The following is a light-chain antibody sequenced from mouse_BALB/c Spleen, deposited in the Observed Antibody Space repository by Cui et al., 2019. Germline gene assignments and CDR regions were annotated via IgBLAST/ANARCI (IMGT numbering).Light chain of an antibody. CDR2: AAT. V-gene: IGKV12-46*01. Sequence: DIQMTQSPASLSVSMGETGTITCRASENIYSNLAWYQQKQGKSPQLLVYAATNLADGVPSRFSGSGSGTQYSLKINSLQSEDFGSYYCQHFWGTPYTFGGGTKLEIK. CDR1: ENIYSN. J-gene: IGKJ2*01. CDR3: QHFWGTPYT.